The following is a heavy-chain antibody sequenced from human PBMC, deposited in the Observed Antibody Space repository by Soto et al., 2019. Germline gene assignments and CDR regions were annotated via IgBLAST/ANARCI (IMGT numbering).Heavy chain of an antibody. D-gene: IGHD6-13*01. CDR2: IYYSGST. J-gene: IGHJ4*02. CDR1: GGSISSGGYY. CDR3: ARGGSQQQLVRNVERRFDY. V-gene: IGHV4-31*03. Sequence: QVQLQESGPGLVKPSQTLSLTCTVSGGSISSGGYYWSWTRQHPGKGLEWIGYIYYSGSTYYNPSLKSRVTISVDTSKNQFSLKLSSVTAADTAVYYCARGGSQQQLVRNVERRFDYWGQGTLVTVSS.